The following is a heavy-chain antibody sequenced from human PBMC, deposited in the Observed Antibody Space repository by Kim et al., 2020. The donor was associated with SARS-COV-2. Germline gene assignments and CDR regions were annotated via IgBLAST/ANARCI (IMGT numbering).Heavy chain of an antibody. Sequence: GGSLRLSCAASGFTFSGSAMHWVRQASGKGLEWVGRIRSKANIYATAYAASMKGRFTISREDSKNTAYLQMNSLKTGDTAVYNCTRIAQDYFWGRYLFDYWGQRTLVTVSS. V-gene: IGHV3-73*01. CDR1: GFTFSGSA. CDR2: IRSKANIYAT. D-gene: IGHD3-16*02. CDR3: TRIAQDYFWGRYLFDY. J-gene: IGHJ4*02.